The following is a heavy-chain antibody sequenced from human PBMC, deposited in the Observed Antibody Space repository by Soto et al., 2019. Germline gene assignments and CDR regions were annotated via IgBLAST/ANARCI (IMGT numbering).Heavy chain of an antibody. V-gene: IGHV3-66*01. CDR1: GFTVSSNY. CDR3: ARAAPYYDSSGYYYNY. D-gene: IGHD3-22*01. CDR2: IYSGGST. J-gene: IGHJ4*02. Sequence: EVQLVESGGGLVQPGGSLRLSCAASGFTVSSNYMSWVRQAPGKGLEWVSVIYSGGSTYYADSVKGRFTISRDNSKNTLYLQMNSLRAEDTAVYYCARAAPYYDSSGYYYNYWGQGTLVTVSS.